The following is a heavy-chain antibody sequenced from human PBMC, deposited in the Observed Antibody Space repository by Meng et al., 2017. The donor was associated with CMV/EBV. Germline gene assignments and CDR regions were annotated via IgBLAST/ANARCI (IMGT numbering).Heavy chain of an antibody. J-gene: IGHJ4*02. CDR2: IYSGGST. D-gene: IGHD3-10*01. CDR3: ARVATMVRGVIDY. V-gene: IGHV3-53*01. Sequence: GGSLRLSCAASGFTFSSYSMNWVRQAPGKGLEWVSVIYSGGSTYYPDSVKGRFTISRDNSKNTLYLQMNSLRAEDTAVYYCARVATMVRGVIDYWGQGTLVTVSS. CDR1: GFTFSSYS.